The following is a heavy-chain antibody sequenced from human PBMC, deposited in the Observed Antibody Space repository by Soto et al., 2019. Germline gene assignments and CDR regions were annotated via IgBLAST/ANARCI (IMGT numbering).Heavy chain of an antibody. Sequence: PGGSLRLSCVASGFSFSTYGMHWVRQAPGKGLEWVAVIWYDGSNKYYADSVKGRFTISRDNSKNTLYLQMDSLRAEDTAVYYCASPPTNLDYDDDTWFDPWGQGTLVTVSS. CDR3: ASPPTNLDYDDDTWFDP. D-gene: IGHD4-17*01. CDR1: GFSFSTYG. CDR2: IWYDGSNK. J-gene: IGHJ5*02. V-gene: IGHV3-33*01.